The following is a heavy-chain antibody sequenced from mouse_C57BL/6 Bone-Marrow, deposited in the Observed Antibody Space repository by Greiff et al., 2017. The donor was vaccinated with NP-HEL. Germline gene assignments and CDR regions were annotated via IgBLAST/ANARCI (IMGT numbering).Heavy chain of an antibody. CDR2: INSDGGSP. V-gene: IGHV5-2*03. CDR1: EYEFPSHD. J-gene: IGHJ4*01. CDR3: SRHVVTTGAMDY. D-gene: IGHD2-2*01. Sequence: EVKLVESGGGLVQPGESLKLSCESNEYEFPSHDMSWVRKTPEKRLELVAAINSDGGSPYYPDTMERRFIISRDNTKKTLYLQMSSLRSEDTALYYCSRHVVTTGAMDYWGQGTSVTVSS.